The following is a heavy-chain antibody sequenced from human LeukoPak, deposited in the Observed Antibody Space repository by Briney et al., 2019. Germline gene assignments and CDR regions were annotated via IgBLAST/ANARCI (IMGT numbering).Heavy chain of an antibody. J-gene: IGHJ4*02. V-gene: IGHV3-43*01. D-gene: IGHD3-9*01. CDR1: GFTFDDYT. Sequence: GGSLRLSCAASGFTFDDYTMHWVRQAPGKGLEWVSLISWDEISTYYADSVKGRFTISRDNSKDSLYLQMNSLRAEDTAVYYCATVLDTSYDMRHHRGAFDNWGQGTLVTVSS. CDR2: ISWDEIST. CDR3: ATVLDTSYDMRHHRGAFDN.